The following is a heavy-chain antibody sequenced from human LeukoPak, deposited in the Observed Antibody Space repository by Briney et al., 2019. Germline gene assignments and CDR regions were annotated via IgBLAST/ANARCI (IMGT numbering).Heavy chain of an antibody. D-gene: IGHD5-12*01. CDR1: GFTVSSNY. Sequence: PGGSLRLSCAASGFTVSSNYMSWVRQAPGKGLEWVSVIYSGGSTYYADSVKGRFTISRDNSKNTLYLQMNSLRAEDTAVYYCARVGLIAIRAFDIWGQGTMVTVSS. CDR3: ARVGLIAIRAFDI. V-gene: IGHV3-66*02. CDR2: IYSGGST. J-gene: IGHJ3*02.